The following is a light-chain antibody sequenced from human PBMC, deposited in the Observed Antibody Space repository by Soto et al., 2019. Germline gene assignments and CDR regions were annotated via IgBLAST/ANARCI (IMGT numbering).Light chain of an antibody. CDR1: QSVSSS. CDR3: QQYHNWPIT. CDR2: DAS. Sequence: EIVLTQSPATLSLSPGERATLSCSASQSVSSSTLAWHQQKPGQAPRILMYDASTRATGISARFSGSGSGTEFTLTISSLQSEDFAVYYCQQYHNWPITFGQGTRLEI. J-gene: IGKJ5*01. V-gene: IGKV3-15*01.